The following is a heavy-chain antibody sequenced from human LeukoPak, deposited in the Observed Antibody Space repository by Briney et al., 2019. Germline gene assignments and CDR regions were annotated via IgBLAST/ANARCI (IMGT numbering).Heavy chain of an antibody. J-gene: IGHJ4*02. Sequence: GESLKISCKGSGSRFTYYWIGWVRQMPGKGLEWVGLIYPGESDIRYSPSFQGQVTISADKSISTAYLQWSSLKSSDTAMYYCARHAFHNDNSDYYFAHWGQGTLVTVSS. CDR3: ARHAFHNDNSDYYFAH. V-gene: IGHV5-51*01. D-gene: IGHD3-22*01. CDR1: GSRFTYYW. CDR2: IYPGESDI.